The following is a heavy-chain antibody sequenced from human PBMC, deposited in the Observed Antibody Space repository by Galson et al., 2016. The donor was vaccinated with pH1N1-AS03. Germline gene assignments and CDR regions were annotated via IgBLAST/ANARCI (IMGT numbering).Heavy chain of an antibody. J-gene: IGHJ4*02. V-gene: IGHV4-38-2*02. D-gene: IGHD3-3*01. CDR2: IYHSGST. Sequence: WIGSIYHSGSTYYNPSLMSRVTISVDTSKNRFSLKVTSVTAADTAVYCCARVGKYFDFWSGYSDFDYWGQGTLVTVSS. CDR3: ARVGKYFDFWSGYSDFDY.